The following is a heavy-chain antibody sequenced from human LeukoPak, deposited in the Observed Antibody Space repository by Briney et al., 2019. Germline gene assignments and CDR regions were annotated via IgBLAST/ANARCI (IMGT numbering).Heavy chain of an antibody. J-gene: IGHJ4*02. Sequence: PSXTLSLTCAVYGGSITGYYWSWIRQPPGKGLEWVGEIHYTGATSYNPSLKSRATISIDTSKNQVSLKLSSVTAADTAVYYCARGNILSGYCFDFWGQGAXVT. CDR1: GGSITGYY. CDR2: IHYTGAT. V-gene: IGHV4-34*01. CDR3: ARGNILSGYCFDF. D-gene: IGHD3-9*01.